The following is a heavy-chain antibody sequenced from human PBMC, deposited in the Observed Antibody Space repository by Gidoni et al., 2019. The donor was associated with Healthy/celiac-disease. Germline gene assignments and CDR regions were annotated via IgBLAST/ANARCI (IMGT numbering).Heavy chain of an antibody. Sequence: QVQLVQSGAEVKKPGSPVTVPCKASGGTFSSYAISWVRQAPGQGLEWMGRIIPVLGIANYAQTFQCRVTITADTSTSTAYMELSSLRSEDTAVYYCASEGSGRVRGVYYYYYGMDVWGQGTTVTVSS. CDR3: ASEGSGRVRGVYYYYYGMDV. CDR2: IIPVLGIA. D-gene: IGHD3-10*01. J-gene: IGHJ6*02. CDR1: GGTFSSYA. V-gene: IGHV1-69*04.